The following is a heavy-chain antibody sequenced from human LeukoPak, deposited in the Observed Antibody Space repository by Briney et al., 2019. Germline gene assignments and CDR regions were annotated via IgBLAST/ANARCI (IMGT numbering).Heavy chain of an antibody. J-gene: IGHJ3*02. Sequence: PGGSLRLSCEASGFTFSSSAMTWVRQAPGEGLEWVSTISGSGGNTYYADSVRGRFTISRDNSKNTLYLQINRLRAEDTAIYYCAKDKYCSDGSCVDAFDIWGQGTMVTVSS. CDR2: ISGSGGNT. D-gene: IGHD2-15*01. CDR1: GFTFSSSA. CDR3: AKDKYCSDGSCVDAFDI. V-gene: IGHV3-23*01.